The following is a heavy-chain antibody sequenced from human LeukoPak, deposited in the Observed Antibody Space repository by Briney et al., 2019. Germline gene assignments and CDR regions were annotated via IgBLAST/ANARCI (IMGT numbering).Heavy chain of an antibody. CDR2: IYYGGST. D-gene: IGHD2-15*01. J-gene: IGHJ4*02. CDR3: AREWSGLDY. V-gene: IGHV4-59*12. Sequence: LEWIGYIYYGGSTNYNPSLKSRVTISLDTSKNQLSLKLSSVTATDTAVYYCAREWSGLDYWGQGTLVTVSS.